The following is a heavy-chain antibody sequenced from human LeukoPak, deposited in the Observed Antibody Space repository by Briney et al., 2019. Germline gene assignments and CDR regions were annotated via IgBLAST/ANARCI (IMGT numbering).Heavy chain of an antibody. CDR2: SYNSGST. CDR1: RVSISSYGYY. V-gene: IGHV4-31*11. J-gene: IGHJ5*02. CDR3: ARGVPTYYDFWSGPAVCFDP. Sequence: PSGNLSLSCAVSRVSISSYGYYWIWHRQRPGKGLEWMGYSYNSGSTYYNPYLKSRVTISVDTSKNQFSLKLSSVTAADTAVYYCARGVPTYYDFWSGPAVCFDPWGQGTLVTVSS. D-gene: IGHD3-3*01.